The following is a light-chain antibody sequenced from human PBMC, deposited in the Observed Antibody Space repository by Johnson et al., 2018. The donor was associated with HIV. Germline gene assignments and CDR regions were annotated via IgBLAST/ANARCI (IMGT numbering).Light chain of an antibody. V-gene: IGLV1-44*01. Sequence: QSVLTQPPSASGTPGQRVTISCSGSSSNIGSNTVNWYQQLPGTAPKLLIYRNNQRPSGVPDRFSGSKSGTSATLGITGLQTGDEADYYCGTWDSSLSALVFGTGTKVTAL. CDR1: SSNIGSNT. J-gene: IGLJ1*01. CDR3: GTWDSSLSALV. CDR2: RNN.